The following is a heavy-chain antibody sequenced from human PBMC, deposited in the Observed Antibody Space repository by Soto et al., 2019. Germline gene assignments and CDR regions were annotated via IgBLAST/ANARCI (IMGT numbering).Heavy chain of an antibody. D-gene: IGHD3-3*01. CDR3: VREYRFGGDTTVAHYLAH. J-gene: IGHJ4*02. Sequence: EVKLVESGGGLVQPGGSLRLSCAASGFTFSGYWMHWVRQAPGKGLVWVSRINMDGGVTTYADSVKGRFTTSRDNAKNTLYMQMNSLRVQDTAVYYCVREYRFGGDTTVAHYLAHWGQGTLVTVSS. V-gene: IGHV3-74*01. CDR2: INMDGGVT. CDR1: GFTFSGYW.